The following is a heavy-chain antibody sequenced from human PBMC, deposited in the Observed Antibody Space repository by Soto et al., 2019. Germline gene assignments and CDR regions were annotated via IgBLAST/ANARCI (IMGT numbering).Heavy chain of an antibody. D-gene: IGHD6-19*01. Sequence: QVPLVQSGAEVKKPGASVKVSCKGSGYTFSTYAIAWVRQAPGQGLEWMAWISAYSGDTNYAPKVQGRATLTTDTSTPTAYLELRSLTSADSAVYYCARAGSGFLPFGYRGQGTRVTVSS. CDR1: GYTFSTYA. J-gene: IGHJ4*02. V-gene: IGHV1-18*01. CDR3: ARAGSGFLPFGY. CDR2: ISAYSGDT.